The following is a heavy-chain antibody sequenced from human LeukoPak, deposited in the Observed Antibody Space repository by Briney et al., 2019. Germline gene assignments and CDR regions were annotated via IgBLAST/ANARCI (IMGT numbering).Heavy chain of an antibody. CDR3: ASYLTSIPSGMDA. CDR2: ISTDGSSR. D-gene: IGHD2/OR15-2a*01. Sequence: PGGSLRLSCAASGFTFSSYWMHWLRQEPRKGLVWVSRISTDGSSRSYADSVKGRFTISRDNGKNTLYLQMNSLRAEDTAVYYCASYLTSIPSGMDAWGQGATVTVSS. V-gene: IGHV3-74*01. J-gene: IGHJ6*02. CDR1: GFTFSSYW.